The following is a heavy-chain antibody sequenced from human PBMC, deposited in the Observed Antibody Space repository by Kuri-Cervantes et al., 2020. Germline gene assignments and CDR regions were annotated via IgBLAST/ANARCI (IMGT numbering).Heavy chain of an antibody. CDR3: ARDLSYDYVWGSYSFDY. D-gene: IGHD3-16*01. Sequence: ESLKIFCAASGFTFSSYAMSWVRQAPGKGLEWVSAISGSGGSTYYADSVKGRFTISRDNSKNTLYLQMNSLRAEDTAVYYCARDLSYDYVWGSYSFDYWGQGTLVTVSS. V-gene: IGHV3-23*01. CDR2: ISGSGGST. J-gene: IGHJ4*02. CDR1: GFTFSSYA.